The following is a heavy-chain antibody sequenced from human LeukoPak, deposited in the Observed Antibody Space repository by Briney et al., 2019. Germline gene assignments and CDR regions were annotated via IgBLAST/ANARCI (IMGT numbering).Heavy chain of an antibody. Sequence: ASVKVSCKASGYTFTGYYMHWVRQAPGQGLEWMGWINPNSGGTNYAQKFQGRVTMTKETSISTAYMELSRLRSADTAVYYCARVVVVVAVTPSYFDYWGQGAVVTVSS. J-gene: IGHJ4*02. CDR3: ARVVVVVAVTPSYFDY. V-gene: IGHV1-2*02. CDR1: GYTFTGYY. CDR2: INPNSGGT. D-gene: IGHD2-15*01.